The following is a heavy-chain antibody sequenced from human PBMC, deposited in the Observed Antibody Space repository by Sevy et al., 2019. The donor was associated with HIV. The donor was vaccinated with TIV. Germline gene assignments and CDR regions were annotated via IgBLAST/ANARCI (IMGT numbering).Heavy chain of an antibody. CDR1: GFAFYDYS. D-gene: IGHD2-8*01. Sequence: GGSLRLSCAASGFAFYDYSMSWIRQAPGKGLGWVATLSFGCGKINYADSVKGRFTISRDNSKNSFYMQMDNLTVDDTALYYCAREGCTRPHDYWGQGTRVTVSS. V-gene: IGHV3-23*01. CDR3: AREGCTRPHDY. CDR2: LSFGCGKI. J-gene: IGHJ4*02.